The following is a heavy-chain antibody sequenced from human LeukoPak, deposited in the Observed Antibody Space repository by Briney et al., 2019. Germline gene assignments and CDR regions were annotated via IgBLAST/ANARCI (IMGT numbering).Heavy chain of an antibody. J-gene: IGHJ4*02. D-gene: IGHD5-12*01. CDR3: ASIGGYDDY. Sequence: SETLSLTCTVSGGSISSSSYYWRWIRQPAGKGLEWIGRIYTSGSTNYNPSLKSRVSISVDTSKNQFSLKLSSVTAADTAVYYCASIGGYDDYWGQGTLVTVSS. CDR2: IYTSGST. CDR1: GGSISSSSYY. V-gene: IGHV4-61*02.